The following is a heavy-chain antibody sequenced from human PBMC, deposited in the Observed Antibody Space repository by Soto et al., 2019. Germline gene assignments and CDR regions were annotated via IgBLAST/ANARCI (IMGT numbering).Heavy chain of an antibody. Sequence: QVQLQQWGAGLLKPSETLSLTCAVYGGSFSGYYWSWIRQPPGKGLEWIGEINHSGSTNYTPSLKRRVTISVDTSNNQFSLKLSSVTAADTAVYYCAGRRIAARWVARGTFDYWGQGTLVTVSS. J-gene: IGHJ4*02. CDR2: INHSGST. D-gene: IGHD6-6*01. CDR3: AGRRIAARWVARGTFDY. V-gene: IGHV4-34*01. CDR1: GGSFSGYY.